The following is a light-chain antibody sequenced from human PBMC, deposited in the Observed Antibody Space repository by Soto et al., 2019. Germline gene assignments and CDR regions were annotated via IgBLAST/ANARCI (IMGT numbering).Light chain of an antibody. J-gene: IGKJ1*01. V-gene: IGKV1-39*01. CDR1: QSISSY. CDR2: AAS. CDR3: QQRYSTTQT. Sequence: IQRTESASSLSASVGYRVTITCGASQSISSYFNWYQQKPEKAPKLLIYAASSLQSGVPSRFSGNGSGTDFTLTLSRLQTEDFATYDGQQRYSTTQTFGQGTKVDI.